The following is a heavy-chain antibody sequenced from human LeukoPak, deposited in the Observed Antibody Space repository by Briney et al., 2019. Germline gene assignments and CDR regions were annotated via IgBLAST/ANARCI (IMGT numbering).Heavy chain of an antibody. V-gene: IGHV3-7*01. Sequence: GGSLRLSCAASGFTFSNYWMSWVRQAPGKGLECVANVKQDGSETYYVDSVKGRFTISRDNAKNSLYLQMNRLRAEDTAVYYCARVYYYDMDVWGQGTTVTVSS. CDR2: VKQDGSET. CDR1: GFTFSNYW. CDR3: ARVYYYDMDV. J-gene: IGHJ6*02.